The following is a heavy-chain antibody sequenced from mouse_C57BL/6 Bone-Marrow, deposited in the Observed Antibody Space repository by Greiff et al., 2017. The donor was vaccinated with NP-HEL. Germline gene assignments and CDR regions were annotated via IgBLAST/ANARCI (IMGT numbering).Heavy chain of an antibody. CDR1: GYSFTGYY. CDR2: INPSTGGT. CDR3: ARGDYDYDWFAY. V-gene: IGHV1-42*01. D-gene: IGHD2-4*01. J-gene: IGHJ3*01. Sequence: EVQLQQSGPELVKPGASVKISCKASGYSFTGYYMNWVKQSPEKSLEWIGEINPSTGGTTYNQKFKAKATLTVDKSSRTAYRQLKSLTSEDSAVYYCARGDYDYDWFAYWGQGTLVTVAA.